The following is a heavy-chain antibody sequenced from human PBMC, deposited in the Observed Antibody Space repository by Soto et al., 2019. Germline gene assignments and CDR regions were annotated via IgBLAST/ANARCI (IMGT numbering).Heavy chain of an antibody. CDR1: GFTFSSYA. Sequence: PGGSLRLSCAASGFTFSSYAMSWVRQAPGKGLEWVSAISGSGGSTYYAASVKGRFTISRDNSKNTLYLQMNSLRAEDTAVYDSARIAVAGTAYSYYGMDVWGQGTTVTVSS. CDR2: ISGSGGST. J-gene: IGHJ6*02. CDR3: ARIAVAGTAYSYYGMDV. D-gene: IGHD6-19*01. V-gene: IGHV3-23*01.